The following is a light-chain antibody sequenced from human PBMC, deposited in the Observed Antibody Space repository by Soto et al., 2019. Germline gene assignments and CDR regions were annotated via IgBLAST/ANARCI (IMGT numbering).Light chain of an antibody. J-gene: IGKJ1*01. CDR2: DAS. CDR3: QQRSNWLT. V-gene: IGKV3-11*01. Sequence: EIVLTQSPATLSLSPGERATLSCRASQSVSSYLAWYQQKPGRAPRLLIYDASNRATGIPARFSGSGSGTDFTLTISSLEPEDFAVYYCQQRSNWLTFGQGTKV. CDR1: QSVSSY.